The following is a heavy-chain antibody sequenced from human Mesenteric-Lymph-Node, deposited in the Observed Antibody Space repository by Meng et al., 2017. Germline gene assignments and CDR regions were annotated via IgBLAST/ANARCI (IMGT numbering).Heavy chain of an antibody. CDR2: IYYSGST. Sequence: SETLSLTCTVSGGSISSSSYYWGWIRQPPGKGLEWIGSIYYSGSTYYNPSLKSRVTISVDTSKNQFSLKLSSVTAADTAVYYCARESHDSSGYYYSAFDIWGQGTMVTVSS. CDR3: ARESHDSSGYYYSAFDI. J-gene: IGHJ3*02. D-gene: IGHD3-22*01. V-gene: IGHV4-39*07. CDR1: GGSISSSSYY.